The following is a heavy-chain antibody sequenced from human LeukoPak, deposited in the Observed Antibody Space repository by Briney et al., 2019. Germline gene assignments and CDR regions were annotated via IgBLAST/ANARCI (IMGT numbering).Heavy chain of an antibody. CDR2: LTSSGAST. V-gene: IGHV3-23*01. Sequence: GGSLRLSCAASGFTFTHYGMNWVRQAPGKGLEWVSGLTSSGASTYYADSVKGRFTISRDNSKNTLYLQMNSLRAEDTAVYYCAREAPPRYSSSRSPFDYWGQGTLVTVSS. CDR1: GFTFTHYG. J-gene: IGHJ4*01. CDR3: AREAPPRYSSSRSPFDY. D-gene: IGHD6-13*01.